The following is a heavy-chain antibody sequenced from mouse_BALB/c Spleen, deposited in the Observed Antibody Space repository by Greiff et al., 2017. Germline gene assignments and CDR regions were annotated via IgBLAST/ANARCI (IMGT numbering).Heavy chain of an antibody. CDR1: GFTFSSYA. D-gene: IGHD2-10*02. CDR3: ARHRYGLDY. J-gene: IGHJ2*01. CDR2: ISSGGST. Sequence: EVMLVESGGGLVKPGGSLKLSCAASGFTFSSYAMSWVRQTPEKRLEWVASISSGGSTYYPDSVKGRFTISRDNARNILYLQMSSLRSEDTAMYYCARHRYGLDYWGQGTTLTVSS. V-gene: IGHV5-6-5*01.